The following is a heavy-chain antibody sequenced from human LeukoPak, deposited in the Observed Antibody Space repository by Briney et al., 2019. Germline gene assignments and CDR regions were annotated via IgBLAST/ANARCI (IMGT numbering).Heavy chain of an antibody. V-gene: IGHV4-59*01. D-gene: IGHD5-24*01. CDR2: LYNTGST. CDR1: GGSISSYY. J-gene: IGHJ4*02. CDR3: ARVEMATTAFDY. Sequence: SETLSLTCTVSGGSISSYYWSWIRQPPGKGLEWIGYLYNTGSTNYNPSLKSRVTISVGTSKNQFSLKVTSVTAADTAVYYCARVEMATTAFDYWGQGTLVTVSS.